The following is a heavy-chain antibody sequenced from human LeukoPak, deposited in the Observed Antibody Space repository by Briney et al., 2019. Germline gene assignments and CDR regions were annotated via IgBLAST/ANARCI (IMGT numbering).Heavy chain of an antibody. V-gene: IGHV3-7*01. J-gene: IGHJ4*02. D-gene: IGHD2-21*01. CDR2: IKQDGSAK. CDR3: TGDTGCSGGACYSFYDY. CDR1: GFTFSSYW. Sequence: GGSLRLSCAASGFTFSSYWMTWVRHAPGQGLELVANIKQDGSAKYYVDSVKGRFTISRDNAKNSLYLQMNSLRVEDTAVYYCTGDTGCSGGACYSFYDYWGQGTLVTVSS.